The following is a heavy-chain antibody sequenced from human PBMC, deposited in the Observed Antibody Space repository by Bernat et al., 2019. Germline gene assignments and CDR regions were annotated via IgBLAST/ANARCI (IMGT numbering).Heavy chain of an antibody. Sequence: QVQLVESGGGVVQPGRSLRLSCAASGFTFSSYAMHWVRQAPGKGLEWVAVISYDGSNKYYADSVKGRFTISRDNSKNTLYLQMNSLRAEDTAVYYCVRATYGDYPWYYYYYMDVWGKGTTVTVSS. J-gene: IGHJ6*03. CDR2: ISYDGSNK. CDR1: GFTFSSYA. D-gene: IGHD4-17*01. V-gene: IGHV3-30*01. CDR3: VRATYGDYPWYYYYYMDV.